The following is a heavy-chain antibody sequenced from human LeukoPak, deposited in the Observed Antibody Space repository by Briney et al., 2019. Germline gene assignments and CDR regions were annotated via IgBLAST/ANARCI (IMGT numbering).Heavy chain of an antibody. V-gene: IGHV3-7*03. D-gene: IGHD3-10*01. CDR3: TRHGSGGDFDAFDI. J-gene: IGHJ3*02. Sequence: GGSLRLSCAASGFTFRNYWMSWVRQAPGEGLEWVANIRPDGSQKYYVDPARGRFTISRDNAKSSLYLQMNSLKTEDTAVYYCTRHGSGGDFDAFDIWGQGTMVTVSS. CDR1: GFTFRNYW. CDR2: IRPDGSQK.